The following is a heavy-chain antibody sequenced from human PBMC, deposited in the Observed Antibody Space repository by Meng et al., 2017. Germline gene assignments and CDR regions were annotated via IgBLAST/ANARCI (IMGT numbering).Heavy chain of an antibody. CDR1: GFTFSDYY. V-gene: IGHV3-11*01. CDR3: ARFIAAAGENWFDP. D-gene: IGHD6-13*01. J-gene: IGHJ5*02. CDR2: ISSSGSTI. Sequence: GESLKISCAASGFTFSDYYMSWIRQAPGKGLEWVSYISSSGSTIYYADSVKGRFTISRDNAKNSLYLQMNSLRSEDTAVYYCARFIAAAGENWFDPWGQGTLVTVSS.